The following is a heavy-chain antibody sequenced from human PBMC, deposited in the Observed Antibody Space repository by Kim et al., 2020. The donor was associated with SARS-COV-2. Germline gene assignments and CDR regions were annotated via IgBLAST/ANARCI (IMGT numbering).Heavy chain of an antibody. J-gene: IGHJ6*02. CDR3: ARRGGRITDV. Sequence: YTNSSPSFQGHVTISADKSISTAYLQWSSLKASDTAMYYCARRGGRITDVWGQGTTVTVSS. D-gene: IGHD3-10*01. V-gene: IGHV5-10-1*01. CDR2: YT.